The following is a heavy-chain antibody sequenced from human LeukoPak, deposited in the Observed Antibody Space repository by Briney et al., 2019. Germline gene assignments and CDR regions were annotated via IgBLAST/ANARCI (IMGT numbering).Heavy chain of an antibody. V-gene: IGHV1-2*02. CDR1: GGTFSGYA. CDR3: ARDQVARDIVVVLSATGTIDY. J-gene: IGHJ4*02. D-gene: IGHD2-15*01. CDR2: INPNSGDT. Sequence: ASVKVSCKASGGTFSGYAISWVRQAPGQGLEWMGWINPNSGDTNYAQKFQGRVTMTRDTSISTAYMELSRLSSDDTAIYYCARDQVARDIVVVLSATGTIDYWGQGTLVTVSS.